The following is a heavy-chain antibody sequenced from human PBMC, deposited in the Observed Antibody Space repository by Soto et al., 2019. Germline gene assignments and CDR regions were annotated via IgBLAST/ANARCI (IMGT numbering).Heavy chain of an antibody. CDR1: GYQFTGSY. D-gene: IGHD2-2*01. Sequence: QVRLVQSGADVQRPGASMNISCQASGYQFTGSYLHWVRRAPGHGLQCRGMINPDTGSTTYAETFQERVTDTTDKSAGTVVLELDMLTSDDTATYYCTRQYCSGTSCYWYFDFWGQETLVSVSS. J-gene: IGHJ4*02. CDR3: TRQYCSGTSCYWYFDF. CDR2: INPDTGST. V-gene: IGHV1-2*02.